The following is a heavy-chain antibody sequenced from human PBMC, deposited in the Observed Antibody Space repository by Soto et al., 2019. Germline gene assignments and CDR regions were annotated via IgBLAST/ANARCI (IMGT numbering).Heavy chain of an antibody. Sequence: QVQLQESGPGLVKPSGTLSLTCAVSGGSISSSNWWSWVRQPPGKGLEWIGEIYHSGSTNYNPSLKSRVTISVDKSKNQSSLKLSSVTAADTAVYYCAIGSGYYYDSSGYYNNLFDPWGQVTLVTVAS. J-gene: IGHJ5*02. CDR2: IYHSGST. CDR3: AIGSGYYYDSSGYYNNLFDP. CDR1: GGSISSSNW. V-gene: IGHV4-4*02. D-gene: IGHD3-22*01.